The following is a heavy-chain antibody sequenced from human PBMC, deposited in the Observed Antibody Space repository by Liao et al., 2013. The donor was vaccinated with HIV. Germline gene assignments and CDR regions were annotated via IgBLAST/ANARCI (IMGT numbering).Heavy chain of an antibody. Sequence: QVQLQESGPGLVKPSETLSLTCTVSGGSISSYYWSWIRQPPGKGLEWIGYIYYSGSTNYNPSLKSRVTISVDTSKNQFSLKLSSVTAADTAVYYCARGDRRGSYHQDAFDIWGQGTMVTVSS. D-gene: IGHD1-26*01. V-gene: IGHV4-59*01. J-gene: IGHJ3*02. CDR1: GGSISSYY. CDR2: IYYSGST. CDR3: ARGDRRGSYHQDAFDI.